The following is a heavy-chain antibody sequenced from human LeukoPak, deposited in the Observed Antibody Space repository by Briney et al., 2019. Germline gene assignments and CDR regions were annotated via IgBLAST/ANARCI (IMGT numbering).Heavy chain of an antibody. Sequence: PSETLSLTCTVPGGSISSYYCSWIRQPPGKGLEWIGYIYYSGSTNYNPSLKSRVTISVDTSKNQFSLKLSSVTAADTAVYYCARVPSSGYFDYWGQGTLVTVSS. D-gene: IGHD3-22*01. CDR1: GGSISSYY. CDR3: ARVPSSGYFDY. V-gene: IGHV4-59*01. CDR2: IYYSGST. J-gene: IGHJ4*02.